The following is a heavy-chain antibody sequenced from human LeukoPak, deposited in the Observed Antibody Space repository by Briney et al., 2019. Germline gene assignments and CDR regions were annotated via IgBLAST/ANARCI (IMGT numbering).Heavy chain of an antibody. CDR2: ISAYNGNT. J-gene: IGHJ4*02. V-gene: IGHV1-18*01. Sequence: GASVKVSYKTSGYTFTTYGISWVRQAPGQGLEWMGWISAYNGNTDYAQKLQGRLTMITDTSTSTAYMELRSLRSEDTGVYYCARGPYYSGSGSYYWTRVGFDYWGQGTLVTVSS. D-gene: IGHD3-10*01. CDR1: GYTFTTYG. CDR3: ARGPYYSGSGSYYWTRVGFDY.